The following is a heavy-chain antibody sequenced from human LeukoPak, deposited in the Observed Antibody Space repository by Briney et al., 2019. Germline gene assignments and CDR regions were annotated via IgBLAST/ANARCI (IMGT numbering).Heavy chain of an antibody. CDR1: GFTFSSYS. CDR2: IYYSGST. J-gene: IGHJ3*02. D-gene: IGHD3-3*01. CDR3: AREPDTLFGVVTNSRAFDI. Sequence: GSLRLSCAASGFTFSSYSMNWVRQPPGKGLEWLGYIYYSGSTNYNPSLKSRVTISVDTSKNQFSLKLRSVTAADTAVYYCAREPDTLFGVVTNSRAFDIWGQGTMVTVSS. V-gene: IGHV4-59*01.